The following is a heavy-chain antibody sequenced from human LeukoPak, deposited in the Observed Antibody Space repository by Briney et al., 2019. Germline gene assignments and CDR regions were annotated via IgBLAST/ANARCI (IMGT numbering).Heavy chain of an antibody. CDR1: GYTLTELS. D-gene: IGHD6-6*01. J-gene: IGHJ4*02. V-gene: IGHV1-24*01. CDR3: ATAGASSSAGGYYFDY. Sequence: ASVKVSCKVSGYTLTELSMHWVRQAPGKGLEWMGGFDPEDGETIYAQKFQGRVTMTEDTSTDTAYMELSSLRSEDTAVYYCATAGASSSAGGYYFDYWGQGTLVTVSS. CDR2: FDPEDGET.